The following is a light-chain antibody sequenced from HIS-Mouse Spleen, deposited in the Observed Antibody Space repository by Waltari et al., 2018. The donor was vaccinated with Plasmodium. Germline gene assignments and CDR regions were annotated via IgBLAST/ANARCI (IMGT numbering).Light chain of an antibody. CDR2: QDS. CDR3: QAWDSSTVV. Sequence: SYKLTQPPSVSVSPGQTATIPCSGHTLGSKYACWYQQKPGQSPVLVIYQDSKRPSGMPERFSGSNSGNTATLTISGTEAMDEADYYCQAWDSSTVVFGGGTKLTVL. J-gene: IGLJ2*01. CDR1: TLGSKY. V-gene: IGLV3-1*01.